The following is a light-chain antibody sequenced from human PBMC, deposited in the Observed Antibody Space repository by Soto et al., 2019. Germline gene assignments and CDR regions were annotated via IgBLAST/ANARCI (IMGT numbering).Light chain of an antibody. CDR2: DAY. CDR3: QQYSNWPIT. Sequence: EVVLTPSPVTLSLSPGERATLSCRASQSFRGLLAWYQQKPGQAPRLLIYDAYNRATGIPPRFSGSGSGTDFTLTISGLQSEDFAVYYCQQYSNWPITFGQGTRLE. V-gene: IGKV3-11*01. J-gene: IGKJ5*01. CDR1: QSFRGL.